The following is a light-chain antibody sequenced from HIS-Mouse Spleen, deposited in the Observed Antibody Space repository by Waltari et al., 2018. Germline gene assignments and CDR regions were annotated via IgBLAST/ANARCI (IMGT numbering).Light chain of an antibody. CDR1: QDISNY. CDR3: QQYDSHPPT. J-gene: IGKJ4*01. CDR2: DAS. V-gene: IGKV1-33*01. Sequence: DIQMTQSPSFLSASVGDRVTITCQASQDISNYLAWYQQKPGKAPKLLIYDASNLETGVPSRFSGSGSGTDFTFTISSLQPEDIATYYCQQYDSHPPTFGGGTKVEIK.